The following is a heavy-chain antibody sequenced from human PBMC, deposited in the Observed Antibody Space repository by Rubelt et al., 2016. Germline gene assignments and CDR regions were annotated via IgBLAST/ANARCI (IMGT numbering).Heavy chain of an antibody. V-gene: IGHV1-24*01. CDR3: ATVFWFVEFPDD. J-gene: IGHJ4*02. Sequence: QVQLVQSGAEVKKPGASVKVSCKVSGYTLTELSMHWVRQAPGKGLEWMGGFDPEDGETIYAQKFQGRVIMTEDTDTDTAYMELSSVRSEDTAVDYCATVFWFVEFPDDWGQGTLVTVSS. D-gene: IGHD3-10*01. CDR2: FDPEDGET. CDR1: GYTLTELS.